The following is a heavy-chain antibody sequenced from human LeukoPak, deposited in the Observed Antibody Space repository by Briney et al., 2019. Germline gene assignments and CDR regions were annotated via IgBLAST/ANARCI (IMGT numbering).Heavy chain of an antibody. D-gene: IGHD3-9*01. Sequence: GGSLRLSSAASGFTFSSYWMSWVRQAPGKGLEWVANIKRDGSQKYNVDSVKGRFTISRDNAKNSLYLQMNSLRAEDTAVYYCARGADWYDYWGQGTLVTVSS. CDR2: IKRDGSQK. CDR3: ARGADWYDY. J-gene: IGHJ4*02. CDR1: GFTFSSYW. V-gene: IGHV3-7*03.